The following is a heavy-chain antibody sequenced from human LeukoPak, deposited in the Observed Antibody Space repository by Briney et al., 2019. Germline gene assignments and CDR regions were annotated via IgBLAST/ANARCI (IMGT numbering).Heavy chain of an antibody. Sequence: NPSETLSLTCTVSGGSISSYYWSWIRQPPGKGLEWIGYIYYSGSTNYNPSLKSRVTMSVDTSKNQFFLKLSSVTAADTAVYYCARGIAVAGFDYWGQGTLVTVSS. J-gene: IGHJ4*02. CDR1: GGSISSYY. CDR3: ARGIAVAGFDY. CDR2: IYYSGST. V-gene: IGHV4-59*01. D-gene: IGHD6-19*01.